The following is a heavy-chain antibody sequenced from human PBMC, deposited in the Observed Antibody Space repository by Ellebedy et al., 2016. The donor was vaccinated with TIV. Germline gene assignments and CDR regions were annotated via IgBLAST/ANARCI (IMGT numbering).Heavy chain of an antibody. CDR2: INAGNGNT. CDR3: ARGQNLWFGELLEH. Sequence: AASVKVSCKALGYTFTSYAMHWVRQAPGQRLEWMGWINAGNGNTKYSQNFQGRVTITRDTSASTAYMGLSSLRSEDTAVYYCARGQNLWFGELLEHWGQGTLVTISS. D-gene: IGHD3-10*01. CDR1: GYTFTSYA. V-gene: IGHV1-3*01. J-gene: IGHJ4*02.